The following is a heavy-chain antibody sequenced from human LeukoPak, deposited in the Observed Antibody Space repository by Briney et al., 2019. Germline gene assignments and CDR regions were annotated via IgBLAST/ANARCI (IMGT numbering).Heavy chain of an antibody. D-gene: IGHD3-22*01. CDR3: AAIYDSSGRDAFDI. Sequence: ASVNVSYKASGYTFTIYAMHWVRQAPGQRLEWMGWINAGNGNTKYSQKFQGRVTITRDTSASTAYMELSSLRSEDTAVYYCAAIYDSSGRDAFDIWGQGTMVTVSS. V-gene: IGHV1-3*01. CDR1: GYTFTIYA. J-gene: IGHJ3*02. CDR2: INAGNGNT.